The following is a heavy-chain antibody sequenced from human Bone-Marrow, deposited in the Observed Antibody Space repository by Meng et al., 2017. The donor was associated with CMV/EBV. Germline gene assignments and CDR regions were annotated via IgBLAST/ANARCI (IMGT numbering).Heavy chain of an antibody. CDR3: AKPRSSSWYTWDY. CDR2: IRGSGGST. Sequence: AASGFTFSSYTMSWVRQAPGKGLEWVSVIRGSGGSTYYADSVKGRFTISRVNSKNTLYLQMNSLRAEDTAVYYCAKPRSSSWYTWDYWGQGTLVTVSS. V-gene: IGHV3-23*01. D-gene: IGHD6-13*01. CDR1: GFTFSSYT. J-gene: IGHJ4*02.